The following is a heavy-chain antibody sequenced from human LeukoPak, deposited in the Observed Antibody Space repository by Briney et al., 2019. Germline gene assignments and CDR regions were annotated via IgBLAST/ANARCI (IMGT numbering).Heavy chain of an antibody. CDR3: ARDLAGAAAGIIPLFDY. J-gene: IGHJ4*02. Sequence: ASVKVSCKVSGYTLTELSMHWVRQAPGKGLEWMGGFDPEDGETIYAQKFQGRVTMTTDTSTNTAYMELRSLRSDDTAVYYCARDLAGAAAGIIPLFDYWGQGTLVTVSS. CDR1: GYTLTELS. D-gene: IGHD6-13*01. V-gene: IGHV1-24*01. CDR2: FDPEDGET.